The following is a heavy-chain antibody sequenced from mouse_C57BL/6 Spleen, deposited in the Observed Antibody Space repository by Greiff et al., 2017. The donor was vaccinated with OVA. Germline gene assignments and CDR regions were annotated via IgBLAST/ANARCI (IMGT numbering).Heavy chain of an antibody. V-gene: IGHV5-9-1*02. CDR2: ISSGGDYI. D-gene: IGHD1-1*01. J-gene: IGHJ3*01. CDR3: TRGDTTVVPFAY. CDR1: GFTFSSYA. Sequence: EVKLVESGEGLVKPGGSLKLSCAASGFTFSSYAMSWVRQTPEKRLEWVAYISSGGDYIYYADTVKGRFTISRDNARNTLYLQMSSLKSEDTAMYYCTRGDTTVVPFAYWGQGTLVTVSA.